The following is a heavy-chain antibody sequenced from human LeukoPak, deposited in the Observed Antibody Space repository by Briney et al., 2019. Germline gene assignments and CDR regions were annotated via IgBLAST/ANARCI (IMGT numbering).Heavy chain of an antibody. D-gene: IGHD1-26*01. CDR3: ARDRRVGAEGIDP. Sequence: PSETLSLTCTVSGGSIRSGSHYWGWIRQPPGKGLEWIGSIYHSGSTYYNPSLKSRVTISVDTSKNQFSLKLSSVTAADTAVYYCARDRRVGAEGIDPWGQGTLVTVSS. CDR2: IYHSGST. CDR1: GGSIRSGSHY. V-gene: IGHV4-39*07. J-gene: IGHJ5*02.